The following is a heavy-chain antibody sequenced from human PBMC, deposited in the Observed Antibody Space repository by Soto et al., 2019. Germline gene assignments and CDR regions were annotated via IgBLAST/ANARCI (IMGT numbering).Heavy chain of an antibody. CDR3: ARHNGHTAYDYSEF. J-gene: IGHJ4*02. CDR2: INHSGST. D-gene: IGHD5-12*01. V-gene: IGHV4-34*01. CDR1: GGSFSGYC. Sequence: PSETLSLTCAVYGGSFSGYCWSWIRQPPGKGLEWIGEINHSGSTNYSPSFQGQVTISADKSISTAYLQWDSLKASDTAIYYCARHNGHTAYDYSEFWGRGTLVTVSS.